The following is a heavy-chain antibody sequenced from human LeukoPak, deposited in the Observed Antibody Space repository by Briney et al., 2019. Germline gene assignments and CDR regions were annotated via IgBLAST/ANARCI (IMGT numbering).Heavy chain of an antibody. J-gene: IGHJ6*04. CDR3: TREGVSDFWTGYLDV. CDR2: ISSDGEST. CDR1: GFTFSTYW. Sequence: GGSLRLSCEASGFTFSTYWIHWVRQAPGKGLLWVSRISSDGESTSYGDSVKGRFTISRDNAKNTVYLQTSSLRAEDTAVYYCTREGVSDFWTGYLDVWGKGTTVTVSS. D-gene: IGHD3/OR15-3a*01. V-gene: IGHV3-74*01.